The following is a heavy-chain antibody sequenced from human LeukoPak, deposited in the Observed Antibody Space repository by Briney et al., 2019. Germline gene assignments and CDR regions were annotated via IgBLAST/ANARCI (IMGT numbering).Heavy chain of an antibody. CDR2: IYPRGGST. V-gene: IGHV1-46*01. CDR1: GYTFTSNY. Sequence: ASVKVSCKASGYTFTSNYIHWVRQAPGQGLEWMGMIYPRGGSTSYAQKFQGRVTVTRDTSTSTVHMELSGLRSEDTAVCYCARDQEGFDYWGQGTLVTVSS. CDR3: ARDQEGFDY. J-gene: IGHJ4*02.